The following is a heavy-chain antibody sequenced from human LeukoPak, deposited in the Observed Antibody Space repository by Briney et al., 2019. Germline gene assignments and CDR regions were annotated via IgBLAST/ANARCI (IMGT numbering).Heavy chain of an antibody. J-gene: IGHJ4*02. CDR3: TRDGPRSSGYPDN. CDR2: IYYTGST. Sequence: SQTLSLTCTASGDSISSGGYFWSWIRQHPGKGLEWIGYIYYTGSTYYNLSLKSRVTISVDTSKDQFSLKLSSVTAADTAVYYCTRDGPRSSGYPDNWGQGALVTVSS. D-gene: IGHD3-22*01. V-gene: IGHV4-31*03. CDR1: GDSISSGGYF.